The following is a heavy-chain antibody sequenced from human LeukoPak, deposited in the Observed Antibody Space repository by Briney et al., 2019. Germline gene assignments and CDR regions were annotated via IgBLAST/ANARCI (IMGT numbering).Heavy chain of an antibody. D-gene: IGHD6-19*01. V-gene: IGHV3-66*01. CDR1: GFTISTKY. CDR3: ARERAVAGLFDY. Sequence: GGSLRLSCAASGFTISTKYMSWVRQAPGKGLEWVSVIYSGGRTYYADSVKGRFTISRDNSKNTLYLQMNSLRSEDTAVYYCARERAVAGLFDYWGQGTVVTVSS. J-gene: IGHJ4*02. CDR2: IYSGGRT.